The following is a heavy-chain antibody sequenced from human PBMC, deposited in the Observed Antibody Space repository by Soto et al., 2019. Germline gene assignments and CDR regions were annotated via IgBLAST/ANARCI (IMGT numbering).Heavy chain of an antibody. Sequence: GASVKVSCKASGYTFTSYCISWVRQAPGQGLEWMGWISAYNGNTNYAQKLQGRVTMTTDTSTSTAYMELRSLRSDDTAVYYCASNPGDYYDSSGYHFWGQGTLVTVSS. J-gene: IGHJ4*02. CDR2: ISAYNGNT. CDR3: ASNPGDYYDSSGYHF. V-gene: IGHV1-18*04. D-gene: IGHD3-22*01. CDR1: GYTFTSYC.